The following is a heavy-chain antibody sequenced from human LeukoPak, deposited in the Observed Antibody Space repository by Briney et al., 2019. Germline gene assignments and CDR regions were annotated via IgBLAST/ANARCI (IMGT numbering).Heavy chain of an antibody. CDR3: AVVVPAAGVY. CDR2: IFYSGST. J-gene: IGHJ4*02. CDR1: SGSISTSNYY. D-gene: IGHD2-2*01. V-gene: IGHV4-39*07. Sequence: SETLSLTCTVSSGSISTSNYYWGWVRQPPGKALEWIGNIFYSGSTYYSPSLKSRVTISVDTSKNQFSLKLSSVTAADTAVYYCAVVVPAAGVYWGQGTLVTVSS.